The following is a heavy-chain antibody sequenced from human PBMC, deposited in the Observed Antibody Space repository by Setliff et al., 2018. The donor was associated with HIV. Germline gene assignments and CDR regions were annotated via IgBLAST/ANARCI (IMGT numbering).Heavy chain of an antibody. J-gene: IGHJ6*03. V-gene: IGHV4-34*01. CDR1: GGSFSDYY. CDR3: AGGEVRSRYVSSRAPFYHYYYYMDV. D-gene: IGHD6-13*01. CDR2: INYSGST. Sequence: PSETLSLTCVVYGGSFSDYYWTWIRQPPEKGLEWIGKINYSGSTDYNSSLRSRVTISVDTSKNQISLKLTSVTAADTAVYYCAGGEVRSRYVSSRAPFYHYYYYMDVWGKGTTVTVLL.